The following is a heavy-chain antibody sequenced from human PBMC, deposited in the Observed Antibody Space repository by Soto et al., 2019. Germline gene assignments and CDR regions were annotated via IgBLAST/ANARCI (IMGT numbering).Heavy chain of an antibody. Sequence: GASVKVSCKASEYTFTSYYMHWVRQAPGQGLEWMGIINPSGGSTSYAQKFQGRVTMTRDTSTSTVYMELSSLRSEDTAVYYCARDLGYDILTDYYYYYGMDVWGQGTTVTVSS. V-gene: IGHV1-46*01. D-gene: IGHD3-9*01. CDR2: INPSGGST. CDR1: EYTFTSYY. J-gene: IGHJ6*02. CDR3: ARDLGYDILTDYYYYYGMDV.